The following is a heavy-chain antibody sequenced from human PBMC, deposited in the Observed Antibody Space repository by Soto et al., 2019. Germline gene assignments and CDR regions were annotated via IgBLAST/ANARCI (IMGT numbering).Heavy chain of an antibody. V-gene: IGHV4-61*01. CDR3: ARDAYYGSGSYYSQNYYYYGMDV. D-gene: IGHD3-10*01. Sequence: SETLSLTCTVSGGSVSSCSYYWSWIRRPPGKGLEWIGYIYYSGSTNYNPSLKSRVTISVDTSKNQFSLKLSSVTAADTAVYYCARDAYYGSGSYYSQNYYYYGMDVWGQGTTVTVSS. CDR1: GGSVSSCSYY. CDR2: IYYSGST. J-gene: IGHJ6*02.